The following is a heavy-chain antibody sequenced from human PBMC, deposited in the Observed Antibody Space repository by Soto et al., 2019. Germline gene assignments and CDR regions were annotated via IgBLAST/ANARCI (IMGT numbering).Heavy chain of an antibody. D-gene: IGHD3-10*01. CDR3: AREVQVHAPTFVY. CDR2: ISPMLGAA. J-gene: IGHJ4*02. Sequence: QVQLVQSGAEMKKPGSSVKVSCQSSGGTFNTYAMNWVRQAPGQGPEWMGDISPMLGAANYAPKFQGRVTITADESTGTSYMQLSSLTSEDTALYFCAREVQVHAPTFVYWGQGNLVNVSS. CDR1: GGTFNTYA. V-gene: IGHV1-69*19.